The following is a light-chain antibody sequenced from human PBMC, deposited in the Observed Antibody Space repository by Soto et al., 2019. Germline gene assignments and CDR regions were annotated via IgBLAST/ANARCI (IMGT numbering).Light chain of an antibody. J-gene: IGKJ4*01. CDR1: QSISSY. V-gene: IGKV3-11*01. CDR3: QHRSNWPLT. Sequence: EIVLTQSPATLSLSPVERATLSCRASQSISSYLAWYQQKPGQAPRLLIYDASNRATGIPARFSGSGSGTDFTLTISSLEPEDFAVYYCQHRSNWPLTFGGGTKVDI. CDR2: DAS.